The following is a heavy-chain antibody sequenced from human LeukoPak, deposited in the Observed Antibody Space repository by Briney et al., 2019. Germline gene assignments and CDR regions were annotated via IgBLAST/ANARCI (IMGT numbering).Heavy chain of an antibody. CDR1: GVSISSYY. Sequence: PSETLSLTCTVSGVSISSYYWSWVRQPPGKGLEWIGEMYHSGSTNYNPSLKSRVTMSVDKSKNQFSLKLTSVTAADTAVYYCARDVGARLPGYWGQGTLVTVSS. J-gene: IGHJ1*01. D-gene: IGHD6-6*01. CDR2: MYHSGST. CDR3: ARDVGARLPGY. V-gene: IGHV4-59*12.